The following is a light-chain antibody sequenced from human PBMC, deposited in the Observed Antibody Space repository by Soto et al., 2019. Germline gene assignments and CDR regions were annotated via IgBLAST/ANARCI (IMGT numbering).Light chain of an antibody. J-gene: IGKJ4*01. CDR2: GAS. Sequence: DIQMTQSPSSLSASVGDRVTITCRASQSIDNFLNWYQQKPGKVPELLIYGASSLQSGVPSRFSGSGSGTDFTLTISSLHTEDFATYYCQESYSSFTFGGGTKVDIK. CDR3: QESYSSFT. CDR1: QSIDNF. V-gene: IGKV1-39*01.